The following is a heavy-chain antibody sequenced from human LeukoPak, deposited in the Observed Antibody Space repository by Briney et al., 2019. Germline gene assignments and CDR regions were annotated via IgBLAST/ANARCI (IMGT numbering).Heavy chain of an antibody. J-gene: IGHJ4*02. Sequence: ASVKVSCKASGYTFTGYYMHWVRQAPEQGLEWMGWINPNSGGTNYAQKFQGRVTMTRDTSISTAYMELSRLRSDDTAVYYCARPNHAISIAADRTLDYWGQGTLVTVSS. CDR2: INPNSGGT. D-gene: IGHD6-13*01. CDR3: ARPNHAISIAADRTLDY. CDR1: GYTFTGYY. V-gene: IGHV1-2*02.